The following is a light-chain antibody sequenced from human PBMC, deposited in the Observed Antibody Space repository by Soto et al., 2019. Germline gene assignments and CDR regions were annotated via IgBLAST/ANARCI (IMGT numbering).Light chain of an antibody. V-gene: IGLV2-18*02. Sequence: QSALTQPPSVSGSPGQSVTISCTGTSSDVGNYNRVSGYQQPPGTAPKLMIYEVTNRPSGVPDRFSGSKSGNTASLTISGLKAEDEADYYCNSYTSSDSFVFGTGTKLTVL. CDR1: SSDVGNYNR. J-gene: IGLJ1*01. CDR3: NSYTSSDSFV. CDR2: EVT.